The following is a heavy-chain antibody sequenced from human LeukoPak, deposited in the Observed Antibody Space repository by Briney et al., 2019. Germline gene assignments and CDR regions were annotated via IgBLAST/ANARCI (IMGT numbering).Heavy chain of an antibody. CDR3: AKGYYGSGSYGWFDY. CDR2: ISRSGDRT. V-gene: IGHV3-23*01. Sequence: PGGSLRLSCAASGFTFSSSAMNWVRQAPGKGLEWVSTISRSGDRTYYADSAKGRFTISRDKSKNTLFLQMNSLRAEDTAVYYCAKGYYGSGSYGWFDYWGQGTLVTVSS. D-gene: IGHD3-10*01. CDR1: GFTFSSSA. J-gene: IGHJ4*02.